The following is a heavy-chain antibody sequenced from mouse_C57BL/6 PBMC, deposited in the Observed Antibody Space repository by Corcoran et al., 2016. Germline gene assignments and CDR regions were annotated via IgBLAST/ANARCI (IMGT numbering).Heavy chain of an antibody. CDR1: GYTFTDYY. Sequence: EVQLQQSGPELVKPGASVKISCKASGYTFTDYYMNWVKQSHGKSLEWIGDINPNNGGTSYNQKFKGKATLTVDKSSSTAYMELRSLTSEDSAVYYCARAGWDGPFDYWGQGTTLTVSS. CDR3: ARAGWDGPFDY. J-gene: IGHJ2*01. D-gene: IGHD4-1*01. V-gene: IGHV1-26*01. CDR2: INPNNGGT.